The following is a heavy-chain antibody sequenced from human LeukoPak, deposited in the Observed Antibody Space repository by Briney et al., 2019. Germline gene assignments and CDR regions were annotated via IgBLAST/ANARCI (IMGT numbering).Heavy chain of an antibody. CDR1: GFTFSSYA. J-gene: IGHJ4*02. Sequence: GGSLRLSCAASGFTFSSYAMNWVRQAPGKELEWVSAISGSGGSTYYADSVKGRFTISRDNSKNTLYLQMNSLRAEDTAVYYCAKPGSSGWTPFDYWGQGTLVTVSS. CDR2: ISGSGGST. CDR3: AKPGSSGWTPFDY. V-gene: IGHV3-23*01. D-gene: IGHD6-19*01.